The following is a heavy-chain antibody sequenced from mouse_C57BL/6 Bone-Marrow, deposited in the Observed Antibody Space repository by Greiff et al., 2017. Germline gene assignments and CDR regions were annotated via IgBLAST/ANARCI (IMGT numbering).Heavy chain of an antibody. V-gene: IGHV1-81*01. Sequence: VQLVESGAELARPGASVKLSCKASGYTFTTYGISWVKQRTGQGLAWIGEIYPRSGNTSYYETFKGKATLTADNSSSTAYMELRSLASDDSAVYFCARSTYYGRGFAYWGQGTLVTVSA. D-gene: IGHD1-1*01. CDR3: ARSTYYGRGFAY. CDR1: GYTFTTYG. CDR2: IYPRSGNT. J-gene: IGHJ3*01.